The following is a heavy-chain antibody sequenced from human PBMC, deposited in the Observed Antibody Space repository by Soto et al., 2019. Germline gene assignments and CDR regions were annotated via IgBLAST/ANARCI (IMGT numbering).Heavy chain of an antibody. J-gene: IGHJ4*02. CDR3: ARVGEEYYYDSSGYSHFDY. D-gene: IGHD3-22*01. V-gene: IGHV4-30-4*01. Sequence: TSETLSVTCTVSGGSISSGDYYWSWIRQPPGKGLEWIGYIYYSGSTYYNPSLKSRVTISVDTSKNQFSLKLSSVTAADTAVYYCARVGEEYYYDSSGYSHFDYWGQGTLVTVSS. CDR2: IYYSGST. CDR1: GGSISSGDYY.